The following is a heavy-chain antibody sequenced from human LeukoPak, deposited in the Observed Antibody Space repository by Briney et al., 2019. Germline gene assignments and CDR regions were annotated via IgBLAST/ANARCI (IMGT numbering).Heavy chain of an antibody. J-gene: IGHJ5*02. CDR2: IYYSGST. Sequence: SETLSLTCTVSGGSISSYYWSWIRQPPGKGLEWIGYIYYSGSTNYNPSLKSRVTISVDTSKNQFSLKLSSVTAADTAVYYCARVFGEGSNPNWFDPWGQGTLVTVSS. D-gene: IGHD3-10*02. CDR3: ARVFGEGSNPNWFDP. CDR1: GGSISSYY. V-gene: IGHV4-59*01.